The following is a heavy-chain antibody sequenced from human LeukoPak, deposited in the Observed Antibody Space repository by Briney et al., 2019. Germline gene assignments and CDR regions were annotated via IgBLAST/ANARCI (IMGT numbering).Heavy chain of an antibody. CDR1: GFTFDDYV. CDR2: ISWNSGII. J-gene: IGHJ3*02. V-gene: IGHV3-9*03. CDR3: EKAPNAPMAKGAFDI. D-gene: IGHD3-10*01. Sequence: GRSLRLSCAASGFTFDDYVMHWGRQAPGEGLWWGSGISWNSGIIGCADSVNGGFTISRDTAKNSLYMQMTSLRAEDMALYYCEKAPNAPMAKGAFDIWGQGTIVTVSS.